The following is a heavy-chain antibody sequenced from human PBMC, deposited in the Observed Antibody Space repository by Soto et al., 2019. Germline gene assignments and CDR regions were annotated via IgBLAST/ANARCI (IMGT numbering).Heavy chain of an antibody. CDR2: IDPSDSYT. V-gene: IGHV5-10-1*01. D-gene: IGHD3-22*01. CDR3: ARSPYYYDSSGYTLDY. Sequence: GESLKISCKGSGYSFTSYWISWVRQMPGKGLEWMGRIDPSDSYTNYSPSFQGHVTISADKSISTAYLQWSSLKASDTAMYYCARSPYYYDSSGYTLDYWGQGTLVTVSS. CDR1: GYSFTSYW. J-gene: IGHJ4*02.